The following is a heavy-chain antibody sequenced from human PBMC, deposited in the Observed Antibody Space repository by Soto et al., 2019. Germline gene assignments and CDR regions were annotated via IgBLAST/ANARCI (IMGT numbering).Heavy chain of an antibody. J-gene: IGHJ6*03. D-gene: IGHD3-10*01. Sequence: QVQLVESGGGVVQPGRSLRLSCAASGFTFSSYGMHWVRQAPGKGLEWVAVISYDGSNKYYADSVKGRLSISRDNSKNTLYLQMNSLRAEDTAVYYCAKGSLWFGSGYMDVWGKGTTVTVSS. V-gene: IGHV3-30*18. CDR2: ISYDGSNK. CDR1: GFTFSSYG. CDR3: AKGSLWFGSGYMDV.